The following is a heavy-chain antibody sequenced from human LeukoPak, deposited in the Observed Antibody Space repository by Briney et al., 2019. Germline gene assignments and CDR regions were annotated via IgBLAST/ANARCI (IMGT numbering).Heavy chain of an antibody. V-gene: IGHV4-61*02. CDR1: GGSISSGSYY. J-gene: IGHJ4*02. CDR3: ARGIAVAGTPFDY. D-gene: IGHD6-19*01. CDR2: IYTSGST. Sequence: SQTLSLTCTVSGGSISSGSYYWSWIRQPAGKGLEWIGRIYTSGSTNYNPSLKSRVTISVDTSKNQFSLKLSSVTAADTAVYYCARGIAVAGTPFDYWGQGTLVTVSS.